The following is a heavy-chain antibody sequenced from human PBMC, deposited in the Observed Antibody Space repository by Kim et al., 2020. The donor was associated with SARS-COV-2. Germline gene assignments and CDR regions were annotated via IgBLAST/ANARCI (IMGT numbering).Heavy chain of an antibody. V-gene: IGHV4-34*01. Sequence: SETLSLTCAVSGGSLSGYYWSWIRQSPGKGLQYIGEINHNGITNPNPSLKSRVTIFVDTSKNQFSLNLTSVTAADTAVYYCGRLPRRGYSDYDLALDSWGQGTLVTVSS. CDR3: GRLPRRGYSDYDLALDS. J-gene: IGHJ5*02. CDR2: INHNGIT. CDR1: GGSLSGYY. D-gene: IGHD5-12*01.